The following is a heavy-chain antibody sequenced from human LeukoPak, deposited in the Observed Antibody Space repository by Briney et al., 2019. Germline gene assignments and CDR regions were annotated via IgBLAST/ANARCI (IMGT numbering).Heavy chain of an antibody. CDR2: IYHSGST. D-gene: IGHD4-11*01. J-gene: IGHJ4*02. V-gene: IGHV4-30-2*01. CDR1: GDSISSGGYY. Sequence: PSQTLSLTCTVSGDSISSGGYYWSWIRQPPGKGLEWIGYIYHSGSTYYNPSLKSRVTISVDRSKNQFSLKLSPVTAAYTAVYYCARDRAYSNYRFDYWGPGTLVNVSS. CDR3: ARDRAYSNYRFDY.